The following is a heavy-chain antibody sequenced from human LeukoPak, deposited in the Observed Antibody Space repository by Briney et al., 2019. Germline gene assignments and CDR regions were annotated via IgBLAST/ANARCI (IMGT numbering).Heavy chain of an antibody. Sequence: GGSLRLSCTASGFTFGDYAMSWFRQAPGKGLEWVGFIRSKAYGGTTEYAASVKGRFTISRDDSKSIAYLQMNSLKTEDTAVYYCIRARRRGGAHFDYWGQGTLVTVSS. J-gene: IGHJ4*02. CDR3: IRARRRGGAHFDY. CDR2: IRSKAYGGTT. D-gene: IGHD3-10*01. V-gene: IGHV3-49*03. CDR1: GFTFGDYA.